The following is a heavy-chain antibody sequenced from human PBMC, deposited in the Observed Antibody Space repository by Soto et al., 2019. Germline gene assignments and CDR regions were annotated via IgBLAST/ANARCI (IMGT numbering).Heavy chain of an antibody. CDR3: ARILFRVYYYGMDV. V-gene: IGHV1-69*13. Sequence: ASVKVSCKASGGTFSSYAISWVRQAPGQGLEWMGGIIPIFGTANYAQKFQGRVTITADESTSTAYMELSSLRSEDTAVYYCARILFRVYYYGMDVWGQGTTVTVSS. CDR1: GGTFSSYA. J-gene: IGHJ6*02. D-gene: IGHD3-3*01. CDR2: IIPIFGTA.